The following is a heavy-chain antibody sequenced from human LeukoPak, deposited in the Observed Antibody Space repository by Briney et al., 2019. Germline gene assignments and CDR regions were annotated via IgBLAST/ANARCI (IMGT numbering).Heavy chain of an antibody. D-gene: IGHD6-13*01. CDR2: INAGNGNT. CDR1: GYTSTSYA. CDR3: ASSPISSSWYYFRFDP. Sequence: ASVKVSCTASGYTSTSYAMHWVRQAPGQRLEWMGWINAGNGNTKYSQKFQGRVTITRDTSASTAYMELSSLRSEDTAVYYCASSPISSSWYYFRFDPWGQGTLVTVSS. J-gene: IGHJ5*02. V-gene: IGHV1-3*01.